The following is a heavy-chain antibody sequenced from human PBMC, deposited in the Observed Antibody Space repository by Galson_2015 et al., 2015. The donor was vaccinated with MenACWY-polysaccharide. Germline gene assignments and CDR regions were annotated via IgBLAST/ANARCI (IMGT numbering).Heavy chain of an antibody. J-gene: IGHJ4*02. V-gene: IGHV5-51*03. CDR2: IYPGDSDT. D-gene: IGHD7-27*01. Sequence: QSGAEVKKPGESLRISCKGSGYSFTNYWIGWVRQTPGKGLEWMGIIYPGDSDTRYSPSFQGQITIPADKSISTTYLQWNSLKASDTAMYYCARQNWASGDFWGQGTLVTVST. CDR1: GYSFTNYW. CDR3: ARQNWASGDF.